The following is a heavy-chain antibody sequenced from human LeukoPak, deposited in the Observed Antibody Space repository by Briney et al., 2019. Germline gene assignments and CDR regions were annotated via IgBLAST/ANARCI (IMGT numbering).Heavy chain of an antibody. CDR2: INHSGST. V-gene: IGHV4-34*01. J-gene: IGHJ5*02. CDR3: ARDKLYAVDP. D-gene: IGHD2/OR15-2a*01. Sequence: SETLSLTCAVYGGSFSGYYWSWIRQPPGKGLEWIGEINHSGSTNYNPSLKSRVTISVDTSKNQFPLKLSSVTAADTAVYYCARDKLYAVDPWGQGTLVTVSS. CDR1: GGSFSGYY.